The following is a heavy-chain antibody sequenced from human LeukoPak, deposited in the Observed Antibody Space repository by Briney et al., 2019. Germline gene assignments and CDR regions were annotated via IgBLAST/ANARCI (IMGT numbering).Heavy chain of an antibody. V-gene: IGHV3-23*01. CDR1: GFTFSSYA. Sequence: GGSLRLSCAASGFTFSSYAMSWVRQAPGKGLEWVSAISGNGGSTYYADSVKGRFTISRDNSKNTLYLQMNSLRAEDTAVYYCAKDMYNYYYYYMDVWGKGTTVTVSS. J-gene: IGHJ6*03. D-gene: IGHD1-1*01. CDR3: AKDMYNYYYYYMDV. CDR2: ISGNGGST.